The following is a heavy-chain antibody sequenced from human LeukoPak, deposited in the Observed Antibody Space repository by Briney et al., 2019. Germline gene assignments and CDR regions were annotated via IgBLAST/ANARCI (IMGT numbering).Heavy chain of an antibody. Sequence: VASVKVSCKASGHTFTSIFVHWVRQAPGQGLEWMAVLNPSDGDTTYAQKFQGRITMTRDTSTGTVYMELSSLRSDDTAVYFCAGETDAFDYWGQGTLVTVSS. CDR3: AGETDAFDY. V-gene: IGHV1-46*03. CDR2: LNPSDGDT. CDR1: GHTFTSIF. J-gene: IGHJ4*02.